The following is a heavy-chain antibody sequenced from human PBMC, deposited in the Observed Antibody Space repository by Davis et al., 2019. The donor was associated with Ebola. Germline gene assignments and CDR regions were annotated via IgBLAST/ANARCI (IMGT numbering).Heavy chain of an antibody. CDR3: ARTVLWFGELLSHWFDP. D-gene: IGHD3-10*01. V-gene: IGHV1-18*01. CDR1: GYTFTSYG. CDR2: ISAYNGNT. J-gene: IGHJ5*02. Sequence: ASVKVSCKASGYTFTSYGISWVRQAPGQGLEWMGWISAYNGNTNYAQKLQGRVTMTTDTSTSTAYMELRSLRSDDTAVYYCARTVLWFGELLSHWFDPWGQGTLVTVSS.